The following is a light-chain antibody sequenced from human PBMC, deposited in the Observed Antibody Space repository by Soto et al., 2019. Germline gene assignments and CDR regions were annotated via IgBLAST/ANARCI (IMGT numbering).Light chain of an antibody. CDR1: SSDVGGYNY. J-gene: IGLJ1*01. Sequence: QSALTQPASVSGSPGQSITISCTGTSSDVGGYNYVSWYQQHPGKAPKLMIYEVSNRPSGVSNRFSGSKSGNTASLTISGLQAEDEADYYCSSYTSSSTLFVFGPGTKLPAL. V-gene: IGLV2-14*01. CDR2: EVS. CDR3: SSYTSSSTLFV.